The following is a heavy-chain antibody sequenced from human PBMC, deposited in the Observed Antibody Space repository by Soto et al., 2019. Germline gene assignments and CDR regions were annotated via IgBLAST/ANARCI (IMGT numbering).Heavy chain of an antibody. J-gene: IGHJ4*02. CDR3: ARDMNGYCSSTSCSYLSDY. V-gene: IGHV1-18*04. D-gene: IGHD2-2*01. CDR2: ISAYNGNT. CDR1: GYTFTSYG. Sequence: ASVKVSCKASGYTFTSYGISWVRQAPGQRLEWMGWISAYNGNTNYAQKLQGRVTMTTDTSTSTAYMELRSLRSDDTAVYYCARDMNGYCSSTSCSYLSDYWGQGTLVTVSS.